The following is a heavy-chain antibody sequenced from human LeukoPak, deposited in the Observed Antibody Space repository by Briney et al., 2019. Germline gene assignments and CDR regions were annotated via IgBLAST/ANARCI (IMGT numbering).Heavy chain of an antibody. CDR2: ISSSSSYI. CDR3: ARAASERYFDWLLSYYGMDV. V-gene: IGHV3-21*01. Sequence: SGGSLRLSCAASGFTFSSYSMNWVRQAPGKGLEWVSSISSSSSYIYYAHSVKGRFTISRDNAKNSLYLQMNSLRAEDTAVYYCARAASERYFDWLLSYYGMDVWGQGTTVTVSS. J-gene: IGHJ6*02. CDR1: GFTFSSYS. D-gene: IGHD3-9*01.